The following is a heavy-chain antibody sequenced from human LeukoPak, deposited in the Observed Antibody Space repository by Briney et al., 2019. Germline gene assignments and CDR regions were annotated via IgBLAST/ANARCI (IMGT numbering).Heavy chain of an antibody. CDR3: ARDFNPIYIVATIEGSNWFDP. Sequence: GGSLRLSCAASGFTFSSYEMNWVRQAPGKGLEWVSYISSSGSTIYYADSVKGRFTISRDNSKNTLYLQMNSLRAEDTAVYYCARDFNPIYIVATIEGSNWFDPWGQGTLVTVSS. V-gene: IGHV3-48*03. CDR2: ISSSGSTI. D-gene: IGHD5-12*01. CDR1: GFTFSSYE. J-gene: IGHJ5*02.